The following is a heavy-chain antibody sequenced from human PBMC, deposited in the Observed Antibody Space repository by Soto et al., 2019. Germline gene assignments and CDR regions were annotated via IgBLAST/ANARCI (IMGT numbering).Heavy chain of an antibody. CDR3: AWSGIVGATTSAPNDY. J-gene: IGHJ4*02. CDR1: GYTFTSYG. Sequence: GPVKVSCKASGYTFTSYGISWVRQAPGQGLEWMGWISAYNGNTNYAQKLQGRVTMTTDTSTSTAYMELRSLRSDDTAVYYCAWSGIVGATTSAPNDYWGQGTLVTVSS. CDR2: ISAYNGNT. D-gene: IGHD1-26*01. V-gene: IGHV1-18*01.